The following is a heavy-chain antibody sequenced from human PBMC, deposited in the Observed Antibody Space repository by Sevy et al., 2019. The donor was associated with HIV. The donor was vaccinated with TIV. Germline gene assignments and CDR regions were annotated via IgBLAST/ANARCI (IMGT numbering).Heavy chain of an antibody. CDR2: ISCDGSNK. CDR1: GFTFSSYD. CDR3: AKGGNYFCDSEDYYYVMDV. D-gene: IGHD3-3*01. V-gene: IGHV3-30*18. J-gene: IGHJ6*02. Sequence: GGSLRLSCEASGFTFSSYDMHWVRQAPGKGLECVAVISCDGSNKNYADSVKGRFTTSRDNSKNTLFLNMNSLGAEETGVYYCAKGGNYFCDSEDYYYVMDVWGPGTTVTVSS.